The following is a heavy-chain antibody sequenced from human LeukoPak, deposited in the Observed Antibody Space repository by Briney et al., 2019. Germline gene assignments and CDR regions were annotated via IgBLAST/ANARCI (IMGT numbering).Heavy chain of an antibody. CDR3: ASSSVEMATPGYYFDY. CDR1: TDSITSNW. V-gene: IGHV4-4*02. Sequence: SETLSLTCAVSTDSITSNWWSWVRQPPGKGLEWIGEVHKSGSTNYYPSLQSRVTISIDKSKNQFSLKLSSVTAADTAVYYCASSSVEMATPGYYFDYWGQGTLVTVSS. D-gene: IGHD5-24*01. CDR2: VHKSGST. J-gene: IGHJ4*02.